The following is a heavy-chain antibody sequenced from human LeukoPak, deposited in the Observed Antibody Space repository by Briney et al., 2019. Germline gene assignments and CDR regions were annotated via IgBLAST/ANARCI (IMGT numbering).Heavy chain of an antibody. CDR1: GFTFSSYA. CDR3: ARGASDYYESSGYYRNWFDG. V-gene: IGHV3-30-3*01. CDR2: ISYDGSNK. D-gene: IGHD3-22*01. Sequence: GGSLRLSCAASGFTFSSYAMHWVSQDPPKGLEWGAVISYDGSNKYYADSVKGRFTISRDNSKNQLYLQMNSLRAADTAVYYCARGASDYYESSGYYRNWFDGWGEATLVTVSS. J-gene: IGHJ5*02.